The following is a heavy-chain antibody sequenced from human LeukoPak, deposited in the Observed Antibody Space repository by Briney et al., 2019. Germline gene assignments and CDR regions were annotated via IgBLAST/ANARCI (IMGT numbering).Heavy chain of an antibody. CDR1: GFTLSSYG. V-gene: IGHV3-30*18. J-gene: IGHJ4*02. CDR3: AKDGDFCDFDY. D-gene: IGHD3-3*01. CDR2: ISYDGSNK. Sequence: PGRSLRLSCAASGFTLSSYGMHWVRQAPGKGLEWVAVISYDGSNKYCADSVTGRVTISRNNSKNTLYLEMNSLRAEDTAVYYCAKDGDFCDFDYWGQGTQVTVSS.